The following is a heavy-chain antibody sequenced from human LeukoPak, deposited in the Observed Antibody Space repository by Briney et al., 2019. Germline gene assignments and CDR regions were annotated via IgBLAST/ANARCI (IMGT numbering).Heavy chain of an antibody. J-gene: IGHJ4*02. CDR2: ISSSSSYI. CDR3: ARDWKEDDILTGYPPPPIFDY. Sequence: GGSLRLSCAASEFTCSSYSMNWVRQAPGKGLEWVSSISSSSSYIYYADSVKGRFTISRDNAKNSLYLQMNSLRAEDTAVYYCARDWKEDDILTGYPPPPIFDYWGPGTLVTVSS. D-gene: IGHD3-9*01. V-gene: IGHV3-21*01. CDR1: EFTCSSYS.